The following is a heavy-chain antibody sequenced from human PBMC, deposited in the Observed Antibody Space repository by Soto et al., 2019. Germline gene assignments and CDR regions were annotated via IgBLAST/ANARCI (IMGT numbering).Heavy chain of an antibody. Sequence: PGESLKISCKGSGYTFTTYWIAWVRQMPGKGLEWMGIIYPGDSDTRYSPSFQGQVTISADKSINSAYLQWTSLKVSDTAIYYCARQGSRDGYSYGLDYWGQGTRVTVSS. CDR1: GYTFTTYW. D-gene: IGHD5-18*01. V-gene: IGHV5-51*01. J-gene: IGHJ4*02. CDR3: ARQGSRDGYSYGLDY. CDR2: IYPGDSDT.